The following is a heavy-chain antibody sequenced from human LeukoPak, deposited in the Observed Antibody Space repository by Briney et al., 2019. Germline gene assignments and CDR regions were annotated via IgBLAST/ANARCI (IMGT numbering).Heavy chain of an antibody. V-gene: IGHV1-46*01. CDR3: ARGHTAVTRHFDF. CDR1: GYTFTSYY. D-gene: IGHD4-17*01. Sequence: SSVNVSCKASGYTFTSYYMHWVRQAPAQALEWMGIINPSGGSTSYAQKFQGRVTMTRDMSTSTVYMELSSLRSEDTAVYYCARGHTAVTRHFDFWGQGTLVTVSS. CDR2: INPSGGST. J-gene: IGHJ4*02.